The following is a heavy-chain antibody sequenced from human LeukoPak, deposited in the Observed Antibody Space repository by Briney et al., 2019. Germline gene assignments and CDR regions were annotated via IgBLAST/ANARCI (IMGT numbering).Heavy chain of an antibody. J-gene: IGHJ2*01. D-gene: IGHD2-2*01. CDR3: ASGSSTSWGGWYFDL. V-gene: IGHV1-69*13. CDR2: IIPIFGTA. Sequence: ASVKVSCKASGGTFSSYAISWVRQAPGQGLEWMGGIIPIFGTANYAQKFQGRVTITADESTSTAYMELSSLRSEGTAVYYCASGSSTSWGGWYFDLWGRGTLVTVSS. CDR1: GGTFSSYA.